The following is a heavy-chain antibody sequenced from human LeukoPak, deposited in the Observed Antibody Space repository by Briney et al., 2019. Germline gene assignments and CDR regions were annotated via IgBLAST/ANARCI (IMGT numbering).Heavy chain of an antibody. V-gene: IGHV1-18*01. CDR2: ISAYNGNT. Sequence: ASVEVSCKASGYTFTSYGISWVRQAPGQGLEWMGWISAYNGNTNYAQKLQGRVTMTTDTSTSTAYMELRSLRSDDTAVYYCARGDIVATMGLFDYWGQGTLVTVSS. D-gene: IGHD5-12*01. J-gene: IGHJ4*02. CDR3: ARGDIVATMGLFDY. CDR1: GYTFTSYG.